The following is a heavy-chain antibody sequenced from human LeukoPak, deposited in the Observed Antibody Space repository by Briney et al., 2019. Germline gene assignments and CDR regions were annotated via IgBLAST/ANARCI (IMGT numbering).Heavy chain of an antibody. Sequence: KPSETLSLTCTVSGGSISSYYWSWIRQPPGKGLEWIGYIYYSGSTNYNPSLKSRVTISVDTSKNQFSLRLSSVTAADTAVYYCARGSGYDEGGNFDYWGQGTLVTVSS. V-gene: IGHV4-59*01. J-gene: IGHJ4*02. CDR3: ARGSGYDEGGNFDY. D-gene: IGHD5-12*01. CDR2: IYYSGST. CDR1: GGSISSYY.